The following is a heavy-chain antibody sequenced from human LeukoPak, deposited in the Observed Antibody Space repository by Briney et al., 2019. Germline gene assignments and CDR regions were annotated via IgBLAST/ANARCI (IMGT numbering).Heavy chain of an antibody. V-gene: IGHV4-61*08. CDR3: ARHMFLTGAQRAFDY. CDR1: GGSVNSGDCY. CDR2: IYYTATT. Sequence: SETLSLTCTVSGGSVNSGDCYWSWIRQPPGKGLEYNGYIYYTATTNYNPSLKSRVTISVDTSKNQFSLNLSSVTAADTAVYYCARHMFLTGAQRAFDYWGQGTLVTVSS. D-gene: IGHD3-9*01. J-gene: IGHJ4*02.